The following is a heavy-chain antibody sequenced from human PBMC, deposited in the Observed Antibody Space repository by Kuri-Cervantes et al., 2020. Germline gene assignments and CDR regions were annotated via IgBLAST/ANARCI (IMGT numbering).Heavy chain of an antibody. D-gene: IGHD1-1*01. V-gene: IGHV4-34*01. CDR2: INHSGST. CDR1: GGSFSGYY. CDR3: AGGTNYYYYYYMDV. J-gene: IGHJ6*03. Sequence: LSCAVYGGSFSGYYWSWIRQPPGKGLEWIGEINHSGSTNYNPSLKSRVTISVDTSKNQFSLKLSSVTAADTAVYYCAGGTNYYYYYYMDVWGKGTTVTVSS.